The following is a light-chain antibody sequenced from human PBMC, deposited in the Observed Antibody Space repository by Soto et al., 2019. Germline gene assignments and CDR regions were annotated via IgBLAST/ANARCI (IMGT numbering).Light chain of an antibody. CDR3: LLYFGGAYV. Sequence: QTVVTQEPSLTVSPGGTVTLTCASSTGAVTSGYYPNWFQQKPGQAPRALIYNTRNKHSWTPARFSGSLLGGKAALTLSGAQPEDEAEYYCLLYFGGAYVFGTGIKLTVL. V-gene: IGLV7-43*01. J-gene: IGLJ1*01. CDR1: TGAVTSGYY. CDR2: NTR.